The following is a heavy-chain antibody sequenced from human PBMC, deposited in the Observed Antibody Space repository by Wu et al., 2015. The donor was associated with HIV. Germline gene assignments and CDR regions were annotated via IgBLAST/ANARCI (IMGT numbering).Heavy chain of an antibody. CDR2: INPYSGKT. D-gene: IGHD6-13*01. CDR3: ARSSYSSSPGRYYYYAMGV. CDR1: GYTFIGDY. Sequence: QVQLVQSGTEVKKPGASMKVSCKASGYTFIGDYMHWVRQAPGQGLEWMGWINPYSGKTGYAQKFQGRVTMTRSTSISTAYMELSSLRSEDTAVYYCARSSYSSSPGRYYYYAMGVVGQGP. V-gene: IGHV1-8*02. J-gene: IGHJ6*02.